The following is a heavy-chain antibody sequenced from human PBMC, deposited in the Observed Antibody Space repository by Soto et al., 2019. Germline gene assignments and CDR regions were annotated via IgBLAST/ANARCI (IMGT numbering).Heavy chain of an antibody. CDR3: AGRYCSGGSCYPIFDY. J-gene: IGHJ4*02. V-gene: IGHV1-69*01. CDR2: IIPIFGTA. Sequence: QVQLVQSGAEVKKPGSSVKVSCKASGSTFSSYAISWVRQAPGQGLEWMGGIIPIFGTANYAQKFQGRVTITADESTSTAYMELSSLRSEDTAVYYCAGRYCSGGSCYPIFDYWGQGTLVTVSS. D-gene: IGHD2-15*01. CDR1: GSTFSSYA.